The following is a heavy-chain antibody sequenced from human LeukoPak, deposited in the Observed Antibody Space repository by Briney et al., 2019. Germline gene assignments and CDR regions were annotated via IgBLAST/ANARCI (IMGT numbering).Heavy chain of an antibody. D-gene: IGHD1-14*01. CDR2: IYPGGSDT. CDR1: GYLFTNYW. V-gene: IGHV5-51*01. J-gene: IGHJ4*02. CDR3: ARPRDHEIDF. Sequence: GESLQISCQGSGYLFTNYWIGWVRQMPGKGLEWMGIIYPGGSDTRYSPSFQGQVTISADKSISTAYLQWSSLKASDTAMYYCARPRDHEIDFWGQGTLVTVSS.